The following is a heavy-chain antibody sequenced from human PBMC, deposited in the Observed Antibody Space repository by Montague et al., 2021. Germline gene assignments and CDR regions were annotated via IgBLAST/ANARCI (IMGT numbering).Heavy chain of an antibody. CDR2: IYWDDDK. Sequence: PALVKPTQTLTLTCTFSGFSLSTSGVGVGWIRQPPGKALEWLALIYWDDDKRYSPSLKSRLTITRDTSKNQVVLTMTNMDPVDTATYYCAHRQGGYDLWYWGQGTLVTVSS. D-gene: IGHD5-12*01. V-gene: IGHV2-5*02. CDR3: AHRQGGYDLWY. CDR1: GFSLSTSGVG. J-gene: IGHJ4*02.